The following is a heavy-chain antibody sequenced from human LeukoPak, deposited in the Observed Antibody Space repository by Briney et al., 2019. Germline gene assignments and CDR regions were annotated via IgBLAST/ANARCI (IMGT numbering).Heavy chain of an antibody. Sequence: GGSLRLSCAGSGFTVSNVWMSWVRRAPGKGLEWVGRIKSKTDGGTTDYAAPVKGRFTISRDDSKNTVYLQMNSLKTEDTAVYYCTRVHSGNPGGYWGQGTLVTVSS. CDR2: IKSKTDGGTT. V-gene: IGHV3-15*01. CDR1: GFTVSNVW. D-gene: IGHD1-26*01. J-gene: IGHJ4*02. CDR3: TRVHSGNPGGY.